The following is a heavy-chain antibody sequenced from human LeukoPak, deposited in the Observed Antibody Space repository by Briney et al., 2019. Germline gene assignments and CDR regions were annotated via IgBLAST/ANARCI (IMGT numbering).Heavy chain of an antibody. CDR2: INPSGGST. CDR1: GYTFTSYY. J-gene: IGHJ4*02. V-gene: IGHV1-46*01. D-gene: IGHD6-19*01. Sequence: ASVKVSCKASGYTFTSYYMHWVRQAPGQGLEWMGIINPSGGSTSYAQKFQGRGTMTRDTSTSTVYMELSSLRSEDTAVYYCARGSGGSSGWYPNLLLDDWGQGTLVTVSS. CDR3: ARGSGGSSGWYPNLLLDD.